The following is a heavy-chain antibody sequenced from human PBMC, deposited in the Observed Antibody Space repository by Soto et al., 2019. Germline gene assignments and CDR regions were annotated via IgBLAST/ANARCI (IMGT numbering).Heavy chain of an antibody. V-gene: IGHV3-23*01. D-gene: IGHD2-2*01. J-gene: IGHJ4*02. CDR1: GFTFTYYA. Sequence: QLLESGGGLVQPGGSLRLSCTASGFTFTYYAFSWVRQAPGKGLEWVSAISANGQGIYYADYVRGRFTISRDNSKNTGFQHMAGLRAEDTAVYYCAKDRDYPRDQFHYWGQGTLVTVSS. CDR2: ISANGQGI. CDR3: AKDRDYPRDQFHY.